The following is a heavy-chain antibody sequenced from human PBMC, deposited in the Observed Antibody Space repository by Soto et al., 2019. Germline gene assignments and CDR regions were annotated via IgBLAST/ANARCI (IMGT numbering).Heavy chain of an antibody. V-gene: IGHV3-15*01. Sequence: SLRLSCAASGITFSNAWMIWVRQAPGKGLEWVGRIKSKTDGGTTDYVASVKGRFSISRDDSKNTLYLQMNSLKIEDTAVYYCTTQHISGYFAFGPWGQGTLVTVSS. CDR1: GITFSNAW. CDR2: IKSKTDGGTT. CDR3: TTQHISGYFAFGP. D-gene: IGHD6-25*01. J-gene: IGHJ5*02.